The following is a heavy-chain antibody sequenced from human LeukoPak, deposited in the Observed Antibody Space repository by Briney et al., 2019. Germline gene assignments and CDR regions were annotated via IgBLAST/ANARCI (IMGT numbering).Heavy chain of an antibody. J-gene: IGHJ4*02. CDR3: ASGSSGYPPY. CDR2: IWYDGSNK. D-gene: IGHD3-22*01. CDR1: GFTFSSYG. V-gene: IGHV3-33*01. Sequence: GGSLTLSCAASGFTFSSYGMHWVRQAPGKGLEWVAVIWYDGSNKYYADSVKGRFTISRDNSKNTLYLQMNSLRAEDTAVYYCASGSSGYPPYWGQGTLVTVSS.